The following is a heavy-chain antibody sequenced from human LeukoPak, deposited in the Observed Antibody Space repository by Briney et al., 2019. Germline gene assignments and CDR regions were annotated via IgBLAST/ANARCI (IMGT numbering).Heavy chain of an antibody. CDR1: GFTFSHYW. CDR2: IKQDGGEK. J-gene: IGHJ6*02. CDR3: AAEDYYYYYGMDV. V-gene: IGHV3-7*01. Sequence: HSGGSLRPSCAASGFTFSHYWMSWVRQAPGKGLEWVANIKQDGGEKYYVDSVKGRFTISRDNAKNSLYLQMNSLRAEDTAVYYCAAEDYYYYYGMDVWGQGTTVTVSS.